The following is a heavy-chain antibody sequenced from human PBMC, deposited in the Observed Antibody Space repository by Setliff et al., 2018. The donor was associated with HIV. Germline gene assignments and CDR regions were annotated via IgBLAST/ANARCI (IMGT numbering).Heavy chain of an antibody. CDR3: ARVGVGATVFFDY. Sequence: NPGGSLRLSCAASGFTFSSYSMNWVRQAPGKGLEWVSSISSSSSYIYYADSVRGRFTISRDNAKNSLYLQMNSLRAEDTAVYYCARVGVGATVFFDYWGQGTLVTVSS. CDR2: ISSSSSYI. J-gene: IGHJ4*02. CDR1: GFTFSSYS. V-gene: IGHV3-21*01. D-gene: IGHD1-26*01.